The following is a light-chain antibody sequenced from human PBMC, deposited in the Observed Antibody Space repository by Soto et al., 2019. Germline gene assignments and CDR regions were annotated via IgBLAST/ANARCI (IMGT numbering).Light chain of an antibody. CDR2: KAS. Sequence: DIQMTQSPSTLSASVGDRVTITCRASQSISSWLAWYQQKPGKAPKLLLYKASSLESGVPSRFSGSGSGTEFTLNISSLQPDDFATYYCQQYNSYPWTFGQGTKVEIK. V-gene: IGKV1-5*03. CDR3: QQYNSYPWT. CDR1: QSISSW. J-gene: IGKJ1*01.